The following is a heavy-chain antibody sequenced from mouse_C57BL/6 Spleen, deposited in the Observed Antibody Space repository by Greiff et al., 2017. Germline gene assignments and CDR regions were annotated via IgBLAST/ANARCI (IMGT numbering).Heavy chain of an antibody. CDR2: ISYDGSN. CDR3: AREEYYYGSSSAWFAY. J-gene: IGHJ3*01. Sequence: EVQLQESGPGLVKPSQSLSLTCSVTGYSITSGYYWNWIRQFPGNKLEWMGYISYDGSNNYNPSLKNRISITRDTSKNQFFLKLNSVTTEDTATYYCAREEYYYGSSSAWFAYWGQGTLVTVSA. CDR1: GYSITSGYY. V-gene: IGHV3-6*01. D-gene: IGHD1-1*01.